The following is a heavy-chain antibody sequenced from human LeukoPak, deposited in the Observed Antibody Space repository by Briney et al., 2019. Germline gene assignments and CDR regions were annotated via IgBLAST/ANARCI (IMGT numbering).Heavy chain of an antibody. Sequence: GGSLRLSCAASGFTFSSYAMSWVRQAPGRGLEWVSAISGSGGSTYYADSVKGRFTISRDNSKNTLYLQMNSLRAEDTAVNYCAKDSFATVTNWFDPWGQGTLVTVSS. V-gene: IGHV3-23*01. D-gene: IGHD4-17*01. CDR2: ISGSGGST. CDR1: GFTFSSYA. J-gene: IGHJ5*02. CDR3: AKDSFATVTNWFDP.